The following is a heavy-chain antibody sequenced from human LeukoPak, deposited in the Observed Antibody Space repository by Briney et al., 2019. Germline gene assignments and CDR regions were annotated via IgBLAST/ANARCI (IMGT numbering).Heavy chain of an antibody. D-gene: IGHD2-2*02. CDR1: DRSFSGYY. CDR2: INDSGST. J-gene: IGHJ4*02. Sequence: PSETLSLTCTVYDRSFSGYYWRWIRQPSGKGLEWIGEINDSGSTNYNPSLKSRFTISVDTSKNQFSLKLSFVTAADTAVYYCARGYDCSSSSCYTLFVLWGQGTLVTVSS. CDR3: ARGYDCSSSSCYTLFVL. V-gene: IGHV4-34*01.